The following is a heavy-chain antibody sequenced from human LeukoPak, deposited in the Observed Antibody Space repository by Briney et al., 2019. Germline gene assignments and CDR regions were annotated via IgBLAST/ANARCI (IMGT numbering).Heavy chain of an antibody. CDR3: ARRRSEEFDFDC. J-gene: IGHJ4*02. V-gene: IGHV1-18*01. CDR2: ISGYNGNT. CDR1: GYIFSTYG. D-gene: IGHD6-19*01. Sequence: ASVNVSCKASGYIFSTYGISWVRQAPGQGLEWMGCISGYNGNTNYAQKLQGRATMTTDTSTSTAYMELRSLRSDDTAVYYCARRRSEEFDFDCWGQGTLVTVSS.